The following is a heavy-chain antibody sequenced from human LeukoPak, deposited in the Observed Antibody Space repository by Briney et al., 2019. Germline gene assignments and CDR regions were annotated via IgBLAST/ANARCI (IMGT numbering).Heavy chain of an antibody. CDR1: GFTFSYFW. Sequence: PGGSLRLSCAASGFTFSYFWMQWVRQTPGKGLVWVSCTNTDGSYSSYADSVKGRFTISRDNVRNTLYLQMSSLRAEDSAVYYCARDFDGPRASDYWGQGISVTVSS. CDR2: TNTDGSYS. CDR3: ARDFDGPRASDY. V-gene: IGHV3-74*01. J-gene: IGHJ4*02. D-gene: IGHD4-17*01.